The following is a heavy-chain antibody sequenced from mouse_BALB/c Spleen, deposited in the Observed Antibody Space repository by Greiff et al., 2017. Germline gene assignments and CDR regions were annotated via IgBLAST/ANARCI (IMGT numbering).Heavy chain of an antibody. Sequence: QVQLKESGAELVRPGASVTLSCKASGYTFTDYEMHWVKQTPVHGLEWIGAIDPETGGTAYNQKFKGKATLTADKSSSTAYMELRSLTSEDSAVYYCTRRGRGAYFDYWGQGTTLTVSS. D-gene: IGHD3-1*01. J-gene: IGHJ2*01. CDR3: TRRGRGAYFDY. V-gene: IGHV1-15*01. CDR1: GYTFTDYE. CDR2: IDPETGGT.